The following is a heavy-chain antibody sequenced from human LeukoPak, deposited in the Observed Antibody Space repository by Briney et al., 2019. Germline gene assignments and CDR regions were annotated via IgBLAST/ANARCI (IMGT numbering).Heavy chain of an antibody. D-gene: IGHD3-10*01. CDR3: AKDRYGSGSYPVFDY. Sequence: GGSLRLSCAASGFTFSSYAMSWVRQAPGKGLDWVSGISASGGSTYYADSVKGRFTISRDNSQNTLYLQMNSLRAADAAVYYCAKDRYGSGSYPVFDYWGQGTLVTVSS. V-gene: IGHV3-23*01. J-gene: IGHJ4*02. CDR2: ISASGGST. CDR1: GFTFSSYA.